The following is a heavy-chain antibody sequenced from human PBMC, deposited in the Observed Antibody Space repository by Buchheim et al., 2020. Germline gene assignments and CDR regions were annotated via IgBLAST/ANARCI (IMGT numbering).Heavy chain of an antibody. J-gene: IGHJ3*02. Sequence: QVRLQQWGAGLLKPSETLSLTCAVFGESFSAYYWSWIRQPPGKGLEWIGEINHSGSTNYNPSLKSRVTISVDTSKNQFSLKLSSVTAADTAVYYCARLFPREGAFDIWGQGT. CDR2: INHSGST. V-gene: IGHV4-34*01. CDR3: ARLFPREGAFDI. D-gene: IGHD1-26*01. CDR1: GESFSAYY.